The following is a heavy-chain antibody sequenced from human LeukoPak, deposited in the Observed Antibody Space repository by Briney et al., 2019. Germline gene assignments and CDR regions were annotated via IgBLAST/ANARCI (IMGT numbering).Heavy chain of an antibody. V-gene: IGHV3-21*01. CDR3: AHYYGSGSYYNRAEDY. J-gene: IGHJ4*02. D-gene: IGHD3-10*01. CDR1: GFTFSSYS. Sequence: PGGSLRLSCAASGFTFSSYSMNWVRQAPGKGLEWVSSISSSSSYIYYADSVKGRFTISRDNAKNSLYLQMNSLRAEDTAVYYCAHYYGSGSYYNRAEDYWGQGTLVTVSS. CDR2: ISSSSSYI.